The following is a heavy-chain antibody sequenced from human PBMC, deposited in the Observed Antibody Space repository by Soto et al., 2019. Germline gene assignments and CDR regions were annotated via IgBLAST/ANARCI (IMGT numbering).Heavy chain of an antibody. V-gene: IGHV3-33*01. J-gene: IGHJ4*02. D-gene: IGHD5-18*01. CDR2: IWYDGSNK. Sequence: PGGSLRLSCAASGFTFSSYGMHWVRQAPGKGLEWVAVIWYDGSNKYYADSVKGRFTISRDNSKNTLYLQMNSLRAEDTAVYYCAREKWYTAVRSRGLDYWGQGTLVTVSS. CDR3: AREKWYTAVRSRGLDY. CDR1: GFTFSSYG.